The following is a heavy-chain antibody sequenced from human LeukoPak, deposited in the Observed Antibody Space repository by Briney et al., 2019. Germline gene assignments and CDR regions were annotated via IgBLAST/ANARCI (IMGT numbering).Heavy chain of an antibody. Sequence: GASVKVSCKASGYTFTSYGISWVRQAPGQGLEWMGWISAYNGNTNYAQKLQGRVTMPTDTSTSTAYMELRSLRSDDTAVYYCAIPRAGKPYFDYWGQGTLFTVSS. V-gene: IGHV1-18*01. D-gene: IGHD1-14*01. CDR2: ISAYNGNT. J-gene: IGHJ4*02. CDR3: AIPRAGKPYFDY. CDR1: GYTFTSYG.